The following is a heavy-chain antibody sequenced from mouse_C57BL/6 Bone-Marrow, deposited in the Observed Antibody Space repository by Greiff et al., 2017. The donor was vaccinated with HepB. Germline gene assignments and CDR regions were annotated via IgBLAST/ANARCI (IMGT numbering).Heavy chain of an antibody. D-gene: IGHD2-3*01. Sequence: EVKLQESGPVLVKPGASVKMSCKASGYTFTDYYMNWVKQSHGKSLEWIGVINPYNGGTSYNQKFKGKATLTVDKSSSTAYMELNSLTSEDSAVYYCAREWLLPFMDYWGQGTSVTVSS. J-gene: IGHJ4*01. CDR3: AREWLLPFMDY. V-gene: IGHV1-19*01. CDR1: GYTFTDYY. CDR2: INPYNGGT.